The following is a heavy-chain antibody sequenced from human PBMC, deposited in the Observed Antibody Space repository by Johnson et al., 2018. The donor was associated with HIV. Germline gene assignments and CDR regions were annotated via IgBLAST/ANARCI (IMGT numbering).Heavy chain of an antibody. CDR1: GFTFSTYA. CDR2: IRYDGDNK. V-gene: IGHV3-30*02. D-gene: IGHD2-15*01. Sequence: QVQLVESGGGVVQPGRSLRLSCEASGFTFSTYAMHWVRQAPGKGLEWVAFIRYDGDNKYYVDSVRGRFTISRDNHKNTLYLQMNSLRAEDTAVYYCAKDEPPLTKSIVVGVAAAYGAFDIWGQGTMVTVSS. J-gene: IGHJ3*02. CDR3: AKDEPPLTKSIVVGVAAAYGAFDI.